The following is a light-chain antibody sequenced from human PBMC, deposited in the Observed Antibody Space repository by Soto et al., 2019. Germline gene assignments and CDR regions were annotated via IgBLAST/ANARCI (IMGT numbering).Light chain of an antibody. J-gene: IGLJ1*01. CDR3: SSYAGSNKLGV. CDR1: SSDVGGYNY. V-gene: IGLV2-8*01. Sequence: QSALTQPPSASGSPGQSVTISCTGTSSDVGGYNYVSWYQQHPGKAPKLMIYEVSKRPSGVPDRFSGSKSGNTASLTVSGLQAEDEADDYCSSYAGSNKLGVFGTGTKLTVL. CDR2: EVS.